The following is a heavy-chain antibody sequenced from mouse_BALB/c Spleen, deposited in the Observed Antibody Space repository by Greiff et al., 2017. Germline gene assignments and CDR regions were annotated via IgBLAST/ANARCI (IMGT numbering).Heavy chain of an antibody. Sequence: EVNLVESGGGLVQPGGSLKLSCAASGFTFSSYTMSWVRQTPEKRLEWVAYISNGGGSTYYPDTVKGRFTISRDNAKNTLYLQMSSLKSEDTAMYYCARESDDYDGFAYLGQGTLVTVSA. D-gene: IGHD2-4*01. CDR1: GFTFSSYT. V-gene: IGHV5-12-2*01. J-gene: IGHJ3*01. CDR3: ARESDDYDGFAY. CDR2: ISNGGGST.